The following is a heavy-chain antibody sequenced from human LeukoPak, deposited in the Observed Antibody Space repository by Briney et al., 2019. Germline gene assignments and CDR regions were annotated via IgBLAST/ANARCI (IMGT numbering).Heavy chain of an antibody. V-gene: IGHV3-33*08. D-gene: IGHD6-13*01. J-gene: IGHJ1*01. CDR1: GFTFSSYG. CDR3: ARDITRTPNIAAAGTGYFQH. Sequence: GGSLRLSCAASGFTFSSYGMHWVRQAPGKGLEWVAVIWFDGSDKYYADSVKGRFTISRDNSKNTLYLQMNSLRTEDTAVYYCARDITRTPNIAAAGTGYFQHWGQGTLVTVSS. CDR2: IWFDGSDK.